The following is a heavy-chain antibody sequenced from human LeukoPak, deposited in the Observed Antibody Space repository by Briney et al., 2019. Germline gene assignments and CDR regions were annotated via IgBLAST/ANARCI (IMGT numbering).Heavy chain of an antibody. J-gene: IGHJ6*02. Sequence: GGSLRLSCAACGFTFDDYAMHWVRQAPGRGLEWVSGISWNSGSIGYADSVKGRFTISRDNAMNSLYLQVNSLRAEDTAVYYCARVDYYDSSDGMDVWGQGTTVTVSS. CDR3: ARVDYYDSSDGMDV. D-gene: IGHD3-22*01. CDR2: ISWNSGSI. V-gene: IGHV3-9*01. CDR1: GFTFDDYA.